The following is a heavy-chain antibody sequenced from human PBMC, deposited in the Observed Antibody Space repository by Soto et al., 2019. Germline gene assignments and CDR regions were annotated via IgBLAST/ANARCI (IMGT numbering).Heavy chain of an antibody. Sequence: QLQLQESGPGLVKPSETLSLTCTVSGASISSSTFYWGWIRQPPGKGLEWIGTVYYSGSAYYNPSLKSRITISVATSKNQFSLKLSSVTAADTALYYCVRHAPYRSGWANRNDYWGQGTLVTVSS. CDR2: VYYSGSA. D-gene: IGHD6-19*01. CDR3: VRHAPYRSGWANRNDY. V-gene: IGHV4-39*01. CDR1: GASISSSTFY. J-gene: IGHJ4*02.